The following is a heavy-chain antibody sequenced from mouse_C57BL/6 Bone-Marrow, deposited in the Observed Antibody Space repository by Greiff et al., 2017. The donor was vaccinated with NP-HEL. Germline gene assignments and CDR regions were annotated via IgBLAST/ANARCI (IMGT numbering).Heavy chain of an antibody. CDR1: GFTFSDFY. CDR2: SRNKANDYTT. J-gene: IGHJ3*01. CDR3: ARDEGELTGFAY. Sequence: EVQLVESGGGLVQSGRSLRLSCATSGFTFSDFYMEWVRQAPGKGLEWIAASRNKANDYTTEYSASVKGRFIVSRDTSQSILYLQMNALRAEDTAIYYCARDEGELTGFAYWGQGTLVTVSA. V-gene: IGHV7-1*01. D-gene: IGHD4-1*01.